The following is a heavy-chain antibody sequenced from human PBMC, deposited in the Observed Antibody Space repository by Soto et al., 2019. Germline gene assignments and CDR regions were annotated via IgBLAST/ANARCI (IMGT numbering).Heavy chain of an antibody. CDR1: GFTFGSYA. Sequence: EVQLLESGGGLVQPGGSLRLSCAASGFTFGSYAMTWVRQAPGKGLEWVSAISFGGGSTYYADSVKGRFTISRDNSKNTLYLQMTSLRAEDTAIYYCATDSFRSGIAVAGNYWGQGPLVTVSS. J-gene: IGHJ4*02. CDR3: ATDSFRSGIAVAGNY. CDR2: ISFGGGST. D-gene: IGHD6-19*01. V-gene: IGHV3-23*01.